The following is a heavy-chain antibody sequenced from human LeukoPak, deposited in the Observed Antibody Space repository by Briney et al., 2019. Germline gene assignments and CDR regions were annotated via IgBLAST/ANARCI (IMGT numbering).Heavy chain of an antibody. J-gene: IGHJ4*02. CDR2: IYYSGST. V-gene: IGHV4-39*01. CDR3: ARHAPYSKGGSREVPHFDY. CDR1: GGSISSSSYY. Sequence: PSETLSLTCTVSGGSISSSSYYWGWIRQPPGKGLEWIGSIYYSGSTYYNPSLKSRVTISVDTSKNQFSLKLSSVTAADTAVYYCARHAPYSKGGSREVPHFDYWGQGTLVTVSS. D-gene: IGHD6-13*01.